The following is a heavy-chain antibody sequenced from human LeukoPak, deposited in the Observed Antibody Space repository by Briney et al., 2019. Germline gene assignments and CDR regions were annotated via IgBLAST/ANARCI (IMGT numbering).Heavy chain of an antibody. CDR3: ARDKSKVVPAANNDS. V-gene: IGHV1-18*01. J-gene: IGHJ4*02. CDR2: ISAYNGNT. Sequence: ASVKVSCKASGYTFNSYGISWVRQAPGQGLEWMGWISAYNGNTNYAQKLQGRVTMTTDTSTSTAYMELRRLRPDDTAVYYCARDKSKVVPAANNDSWGQGTLVTVSS. D-gene: IGHD2-2*01. CDR1: GYTFNSYG.